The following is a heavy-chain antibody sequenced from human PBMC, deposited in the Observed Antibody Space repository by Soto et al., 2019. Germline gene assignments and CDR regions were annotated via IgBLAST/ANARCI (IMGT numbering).Heavy chain of an antibody. CDR3: AREVKYYDSSGYVDY. J-gene: IGHJ4*02. Sequence: SETLSLTCTVSGGSISSGDYYWSWIRQPPGKGLEWIGYIYYSGSTYYNPSLKSRVTISVDTSKNQFSLKLSSVTAADTAVYYCAREVKYYDSSGYVDYWGQGTLVTVS. D-gene: IGHD3-22*01. CDR2: IYYSGST. CDR1: GGSISSGDYY. V-gene: IGHV4-30-4*01.